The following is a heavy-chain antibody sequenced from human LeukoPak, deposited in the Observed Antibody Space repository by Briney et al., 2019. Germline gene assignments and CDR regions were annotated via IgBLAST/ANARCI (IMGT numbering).Heavy chain of an antibody. CDR1: GFTFRTYA. Sequence: GGSLRLSCAVSGFTFRTYAIHWVREAPGKGLESVALTSSDERGIQYADSVKGRFTISRDNSKNTLYLQMNSLRAEDTAVYYCARDLRGYSGYDSRPGVRIDYWGQGTLVTVSS. V-gene: IGHV3-30*04. CDR2: TSSDERGI. J-gene: IGHJ4*02. D-gene: IGHD5-12*01. CDR3: ARDLRGYSGYDSRPGVRIDY.